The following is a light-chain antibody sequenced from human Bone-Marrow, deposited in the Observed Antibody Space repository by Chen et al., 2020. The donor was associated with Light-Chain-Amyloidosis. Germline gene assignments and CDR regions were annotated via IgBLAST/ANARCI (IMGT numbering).Light chain of an antibody. Sequence: SYELTQPPSVSVSPGQTARITCSGDDLPTKYAYWYQQKPGQAPVLVIDRDTERHSGIAERFSGSRSGTTAPLTSSGVQAEDEADYHCQSADSSDTYEGIFGGGTKLTVL. J-gene: IGLJ2*01. CDR2: RDT. V-gene: IGLV3-25*03. CDR3: QSADSSDTYEGI. CDR1: DLPTKY.